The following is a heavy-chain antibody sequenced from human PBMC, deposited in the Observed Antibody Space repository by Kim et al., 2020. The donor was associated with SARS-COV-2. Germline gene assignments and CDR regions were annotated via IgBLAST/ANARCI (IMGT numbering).Heavy chain of an antibody. CDR1: GGSISSSSYY. CDR3: ARQHYDILTGYYPVVGWFDP. J-gene: IGHJ5*02. Sequence: SETLSLTCTVSGGSISSSSYYWGWIRQPPGKGLEWIGSIYYSGSTYYNPSLKSRVTISVDTSKNQFSLKLSSVTAADTAVYYCARQHYDILTGYYPVVGWFDPWGQGTLVTVSS. D-gene: IGHD3-9*01. CDR2: IYYSGST. V-gene: IGHV4-39*01.